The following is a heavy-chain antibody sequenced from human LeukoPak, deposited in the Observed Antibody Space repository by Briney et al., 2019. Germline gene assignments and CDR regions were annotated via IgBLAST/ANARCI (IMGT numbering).Heavy chain of an antibody. V-gene: IGHV1-46*03. J-gene: IGHJ5*02. D-gene: IGHD2-2*01. Sequence: ASVKVSCKASGYSFTRYYMHWLRQAPGQGLEWMGIINPSGGSTSYAQKFQGRVTMTRDTSTSTVYMELSSLRSEDTAVYYCARAYYCCTSCSRASWFHLWCWGTRITVSA. CDR3: ARAYYCCTSCSRASWFHL. CDR1: GYSFTRYY. CDR2: INPSGGST.